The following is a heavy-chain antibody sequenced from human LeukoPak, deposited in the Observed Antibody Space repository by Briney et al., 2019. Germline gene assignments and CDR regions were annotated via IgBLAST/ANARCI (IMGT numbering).Heavy chain of an antibody. J-gene: IGHJ4*02. CDR1: GGSVSSGSYY. CDR2: IYYSGST. CDR3: VRARNLGYCSGGSCRSFDY. V-gene: IGHV4-61*01. Sequence: SETLSLTCTVSGGSVSSGSYYWSWIRQPPGKGLEWVGYIYYSGSTNYNPSLKSRVIISVDTSKNQFSLKLSSVTAADTAVYYCVRARNLGYCSGGSCRSFDYWGQGTLVTVSS. D-gene: IGHD2-15*01.